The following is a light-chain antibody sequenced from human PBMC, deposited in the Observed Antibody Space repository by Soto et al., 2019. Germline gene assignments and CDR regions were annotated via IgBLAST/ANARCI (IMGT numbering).Light chain of an antibody. V-gene: IGKV3-20*01. CDR1: QSVSSNY. J-gene: IGKJ1*01. CDR2: IAS. Sequence: EIVLTQSPGPLSLFPGERATLSCRATQSVSSNYLAWYQQKPGQAPRLLIYIASSRATGIPDRFSGSGSGTDFTLTISRLEPEDFAVYYCQQYGTSQWTFGQGTKVESK. CDR3: QQYGTSQWT.